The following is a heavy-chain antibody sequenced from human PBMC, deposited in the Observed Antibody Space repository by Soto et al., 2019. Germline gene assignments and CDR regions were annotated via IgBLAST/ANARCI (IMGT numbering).Heavy chain of an antibody. D-gene: IGHD5-12*01. CDR2: INPTGPMT. V-gene: IGHV1-46*01. CDR3: ARDTGYDHDAFDI. CDR1: GYSFITSYH. J-gene: IGHJ3*02. Sequence: QVQLVQSGAEVKKPGASVKVSCKASGYSFITSYHMHWVRQAPGQGLDWMGIINPTGPMTRYSQKFQGRLTMTRDTSTATDYMELSNLTSEDTAVYFCARDTGYDHDAFDIWGQGTRVTVSS.